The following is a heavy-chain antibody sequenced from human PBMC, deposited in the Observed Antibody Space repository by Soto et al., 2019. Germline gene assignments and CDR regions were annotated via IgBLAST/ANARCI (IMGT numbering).Heavy chain of an antibody. D-gene: IGHD3-9*01. CDR3: AKDTRRDILTGYYQATDY. J-gene: IGHJ4*02. CDR2: ISGSGGST. Sequence: GGSLRLSCAASGFTFSSYAMSWVRQAPGKGLEWVSAISGSGGSTYYADSVKGRFTISRDNSKNTLYLQMNSLRAEDTAVYYCAKDTRRDILTGYYQATDYWGQGTLVTVSS. CDR1: GFTFSSYA. V-gene: IGHV3-23*01.